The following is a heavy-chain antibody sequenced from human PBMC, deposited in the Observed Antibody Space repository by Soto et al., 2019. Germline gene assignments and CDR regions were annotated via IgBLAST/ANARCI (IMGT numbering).Heavy chain of an antibody. CDR1: GFTFSSYW. CDR3: ARVEYSSSWLYFDY. D-gene: IGHD6-13*01. V-gene: IGHV3-7*03. CDR2: IKQDGSEK. J-gene: IGHJ4*02. Sequence: LRLSCAASGFTFSSYWMSWVRQAPGKGLEWVANIKQDGSEKYYVDSVKGRFTISRDNAKNSLYLQMNSLRAEDTAVYYCARVEYSSSWLYFDYWGQGTLVTVSS.